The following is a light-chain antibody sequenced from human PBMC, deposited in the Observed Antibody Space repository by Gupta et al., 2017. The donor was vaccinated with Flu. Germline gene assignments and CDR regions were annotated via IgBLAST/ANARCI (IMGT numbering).Light chain of an antibody. V-gene: IGLV3-21*02. CDR1: KIGGKT. CDR3: QVWDTDSDHYV. CDR2: DDI. Sequence: GQAARLACGGRKIGGKTVHWYQQKTGQAPLLVIFDDIDRPSGIPERFSGSNSGNTATLTISEIEAGDEADYYCQVWDTDSDHYVFGPGTKVTVL. J-gene: IGLJ1*01.